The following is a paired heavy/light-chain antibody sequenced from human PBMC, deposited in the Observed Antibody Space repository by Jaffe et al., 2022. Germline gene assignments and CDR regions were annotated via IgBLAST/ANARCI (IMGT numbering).Light chain of an antibody. CDR3: SSYAGSNNLV. Sequence: QSALTQPPSASGSPGQSVTISCTGTSSDVGAYNYVSWYQQHPGKAPKLMIYEVSKRPSGVPDRFSGSKSGNTASLTVSGLQAEDEADYYCSSYAGSNNLVFGGGTKLTVL. CDR2: EVS. V-gene: IGLV2-8*01. J-gene: IGLJ3*02. CDR1: SSDVGAYNY.
Heavy chain of an antibody. D-gene: IGHD1-7*01. CDR3: AKDRGYNYNYGYYFDY. CDR1: GFTFSGFG. J-gene: IGHJ4*02. V-gene: IGHV3-30*02. CDR2: TRYDGSNK. Sequence: QVQLVESGGGVVQPGGSLRLSCAGSGFTFSGFGMHWVRQAPGRGLEWVAFTRYDGSNKYYADSVKGRFTISRDNPKNTLYLQMNSLRAEDTAVYYCAKDRGYNYNYGYYFDYWGQGTLVTVSS.